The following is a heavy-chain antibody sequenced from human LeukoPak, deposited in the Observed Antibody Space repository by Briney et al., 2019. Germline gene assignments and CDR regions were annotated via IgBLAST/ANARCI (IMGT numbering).Heavy chain of an antibody. D-gene: IGHD2-15*01. CDR2: IYYSGST. CDR3: ARVTGDSLFDY. CDR1: GGSISSYY. V-gene: IGHV4-59*01. Sequence: PSETLSPTCTVSGGSISSYYWSWIRQPPGKGLEWIGYIYYSGSTNYNPSLKSRVTISVDTSKNQFSLKLSSVTAADTAVYYCARVTGDSLFDYWGQGTLVTVSS. J-gene: IGHJ4*02.